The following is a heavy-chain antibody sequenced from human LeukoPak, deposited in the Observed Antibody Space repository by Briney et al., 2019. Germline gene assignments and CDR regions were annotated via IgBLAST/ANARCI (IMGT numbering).Heavy chain of an antibody. Sequence: ASVKVSCKASGYTFTNYDIYWVRQATGQGPEWMGWMNPNSGNTGYAQKFQGRVTMTRNTSRNTAYMELSSLRSEDTAVYYCARVVGFCRGGTCPYYLDYWGQGTLVTVSS. CDR3: ARVVGFCRGGTCPYYLDY. J-gene: IGHJ4*02. D-gene: IGHD2-15*01. V-gene: IGHV1-8*02. CDR2: MNPNSGNT. CDR1: GYTFTNYD.